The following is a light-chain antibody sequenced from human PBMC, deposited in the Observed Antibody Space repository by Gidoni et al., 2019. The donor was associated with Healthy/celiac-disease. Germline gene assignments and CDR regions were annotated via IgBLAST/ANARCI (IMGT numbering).Light chain of an antibody. CDR2: AAS. V-gene: IGKV1-9*01. J-gene: IGKJ5*01. CDR3: QQLNSYPIT. CDR1: QGISSY. Sequence: DIQLTQSPSFLSASVGDRVTITCRASQGISSYLAWYQQKPGKAPKLLIYAASTLQRGVPSRFSGSVSGTEFTLTISSLQPEDFATYYCQQLNSYPITFGQXTRLEIK.